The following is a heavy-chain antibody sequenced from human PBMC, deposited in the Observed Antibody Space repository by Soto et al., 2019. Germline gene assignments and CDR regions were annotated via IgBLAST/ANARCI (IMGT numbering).Heavy chain of an antibody. Sequence: EVQLLESGGGLVQPVGSLRLSCAASGFTFSSYAMSWVRQAPGKGLEWVSAISGSGGSTYYADSVKGRFTISRDNSKNTLYLQMNSLRAEDTAVYYCAKDPDDYGGNRGYWGQGTLVTVSS. J-gene: IGHJ4*02. CDR1: GFTFSSYA. CDR3: AKDPDDYGGNRGY. D-gene: IGHD4-17*01. V-gene: IGHV3-23*01. CDR2: ISGSGGST.